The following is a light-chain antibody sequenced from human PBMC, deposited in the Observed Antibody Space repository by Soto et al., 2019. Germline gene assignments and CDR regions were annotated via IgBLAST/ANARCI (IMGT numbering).Light chain of an antibody. Sequence: DIQMTQSPSTLSASVGDRVTITCRASQNVDNWLAWYQQTPGKAPKLLMYKSSSLESGVPSRFSGSGSGTEFTLTISSLQPDDSATYYCQQYKSFSPTFGQGTKLQIK. CDR2: KSS. CDR3: QQYKSFSPT. CDR1: QNVDNW. J-gene: IGKJ2*01. V-gene: IGKV1-5*03.